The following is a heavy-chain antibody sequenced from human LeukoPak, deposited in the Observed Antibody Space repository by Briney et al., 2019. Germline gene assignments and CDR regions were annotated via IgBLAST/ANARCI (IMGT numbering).Heavy chain of an antibody. J-gene: IGHJ2*01. CDR2: ITWNSGTI. Sequence: LSGGSLRLSCAASGFTFDDYAMHWVRQAPGKGLEWVSGITWNSGTIGYADSVKGRYTISRDNAKNSLYLQMISLRPEDTALYYCAKDNRWRPVVLAAKGLGDCYFDLWGRGTLVTVSS. CDR1: GFTFDDYA. V-gene: IGHV3-9*01. D-gene: IGHD2-15*01. CDR3: AKDNRWRPVVLAAKGLGDCYFDL.